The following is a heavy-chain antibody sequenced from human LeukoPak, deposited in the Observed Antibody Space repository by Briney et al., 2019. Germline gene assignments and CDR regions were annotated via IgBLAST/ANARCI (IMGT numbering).Heavy chain of an antibody. CDR2: ISWNSASI. Sequence: GGSLRLSCAASGFTFSSYAMHWVRQAPGKGLEWVSGISWNSASIGYADSVKGRFTISRDNAKNSLYLEMNSLSAEDMALYYCAKDSQSLDWFPHSYMDVWGKGTTVTVSS. V-gene: IGHV3-9*03. CDR1: GFTFSSYA. CDR3: AKDSQSLDWFPHSYMDV. D-gene: IGHD3/OR15-3a*01. J-gene: IGHJ6*03.